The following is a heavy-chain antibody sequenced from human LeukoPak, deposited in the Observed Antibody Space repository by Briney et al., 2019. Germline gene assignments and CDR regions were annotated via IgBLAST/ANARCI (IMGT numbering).Heavy chain of an antibody. CDR2: IYYSGST. CDR3: ARPRQWLDAFDI. CDR1: GGSISSGGYY. V-gene: IGHV4-31*03. D-gene: IGHD6-19*01. Sequence: SETLSLTCTVSGGSISSGGYYWRWIRQHPGKGLGWIGYIYYSGSTYYNPSLKSRVTISVDTSKNQFSLKLSSVTAADTAVYYCARPRQWLDAFDIWGQGTMVTVSS. J-gene: IGHJ3*02.